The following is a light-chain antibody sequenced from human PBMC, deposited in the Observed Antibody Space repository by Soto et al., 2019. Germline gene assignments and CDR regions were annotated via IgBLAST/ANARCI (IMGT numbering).Light chain of an antibody. J-gene: IGKJ2*01. V-gene: IGKV3-15*01. CDR1: QSVSSN. CDR2: GAS. CDR3: QQYNNWPPSYT. Sequence: EIVMTQSPATLSVSPGERATLSCRASQSVSSNLAWYQQKPGQAPRLLIYGASTRATGIPVRFSGSGSGTEFTLTISSLQSEDFAVYYCQQYNNWPPSYTFGQGTKVDIK.